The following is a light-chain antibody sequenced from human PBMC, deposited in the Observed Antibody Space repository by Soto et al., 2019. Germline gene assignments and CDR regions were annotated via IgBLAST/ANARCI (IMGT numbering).Light chain of an antibody. CDR1: QSVDKY. J-gene: IGKJ5*01. CDR2: DAS. V-gene: IGKV3-11*01. CDR3: QQRRDWPIT. Sequence: EFVLTQFPATLSLSPGERATLSCRASQSVDKYLAWYQQRPGQAPRLLIYDASNRATGIPARFSGSGSGTDFTLTISSLEPEDFAVYYCQQRRDWPITFGQGTRLEIK.